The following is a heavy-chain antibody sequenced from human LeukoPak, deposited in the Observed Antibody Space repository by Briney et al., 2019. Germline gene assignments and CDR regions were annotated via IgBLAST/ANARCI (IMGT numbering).Heavy chain of an antibody. CDR2: IIPIFGTA. D-gene: IGHD3-3*01. CDR3: ARDHRITIFGVVMYNWFDP. J-gene: IGHJ5*02. Sequence: PRASVKVSCKASGGTFSSYAISWVRQAPGQGLEWMGGIIPIFGTANYAQKFQGRVTITTDESTSTAYMELSSLRSEDTAVYYCARDHRITIFGVVMYNWFDPWGQGTLVTVSS. CDR1: GGTFSSYA. V-gene: IGHV1-69*05.